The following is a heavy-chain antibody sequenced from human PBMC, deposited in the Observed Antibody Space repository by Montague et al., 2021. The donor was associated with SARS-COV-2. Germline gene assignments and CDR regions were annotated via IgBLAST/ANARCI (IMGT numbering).Heavy chain of an antibody. D-gene: IGHD2-15*01. CDR2: ISDSGST. CDR3: ARHYSATLPAVY. J-gene: IGHJ4*02. CDR1: GGSISSFY. V-gene: IGHV4-59*08. Sequence: SETLSLTCTVSGGSISSFYWSWFRQPPGKGLEWVGYISDSGSTNYNPSLTSRDTMSVDTSKNQFSLKVNSVTAADTAVYYCARHYSATLPAVYWGQGTLVTVPS.